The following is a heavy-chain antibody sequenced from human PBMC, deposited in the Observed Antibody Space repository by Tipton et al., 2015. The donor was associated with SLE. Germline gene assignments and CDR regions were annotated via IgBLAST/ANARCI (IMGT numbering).Heavy chain of an antibody. Sequence: TLSLTCTVSGGSIRSYYWSWIRQPPGKRLEWIGYIDYTRGMKYHPSLESRVTISLDTSKNQFSLNLASVTAADTAVYYCARRSYYDSTGYFAYWSHGSLVTVSS. J-gene: IGHJ4*01. CDR3: ARRSYYDSTGYFAY. D-gene: IGHD3-22*01. CDR2: IDYTRGM. CDR1: GGSIRSYY. V-gene: IGHV4-59*08.